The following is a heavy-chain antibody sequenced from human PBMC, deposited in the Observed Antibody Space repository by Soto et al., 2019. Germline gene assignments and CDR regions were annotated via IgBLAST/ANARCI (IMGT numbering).Heavy chain of an antibody. V-gene: IGHV4-59*01. CDR3: ASLYRSSTRCYGGGFDP. CDR2: IYYSGST. Sequence: SETLSLTCTVSGGSISSYYWSWIRQPPGKGLEWIGYIYYSGSTNYNPSLKSRVTISVDTSKNQFSLKLSSVTAADTAVYYCASLYRSSTRCYGGGFDPWGQGTLVTVSS. D-gene: IGHD2-2*01. J-gene: IGHJ5*02. CDR1: GGSISSYY.